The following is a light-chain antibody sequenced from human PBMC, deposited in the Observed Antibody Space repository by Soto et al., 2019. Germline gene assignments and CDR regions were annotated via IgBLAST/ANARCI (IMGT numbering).Light chain of an antibody. CDR2: AAS. CDR3: QQRGNWPPT. CDR1: QSVSSY. V-gene: IGKV3-11*01. J-gene: IGKJ2*01. Sequence: EIVLTQSPATLSLSPGERATLSCRAIQSVSSYLAWYQQKPSQAPSLISYAASSRATAIPTQFSGSGSTTDFTLTISSLEPEDFVVYYCQQRGNWPPTFGQGTKLEIK.